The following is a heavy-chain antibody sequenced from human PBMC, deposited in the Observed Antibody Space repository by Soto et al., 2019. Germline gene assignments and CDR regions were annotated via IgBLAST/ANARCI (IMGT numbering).Heavy chain of an antibody. CDR2: IHPSGQPI. CDR1: VFTVSSSE. J-gene: IGHJ3*01. Sequence: GSLRRSCAASVFTVSSSEMYWVRQAPEKGLGCVSYIHPSGQPIFYADSVKGRFTISRDNTKNALSLQTSSLSAEASAVYYCARRDSCWGQGTMVTVSS. CDR3: ARRDSC. D-gene: IGHD3-22*01. V-gene: IGHV3-48*03.